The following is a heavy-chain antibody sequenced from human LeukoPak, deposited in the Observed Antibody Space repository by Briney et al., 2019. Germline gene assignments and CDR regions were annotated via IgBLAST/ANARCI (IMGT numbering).Heavy chain of an antibody. D-gene: IGHD3-22*01. CDR1: GFIFSSYA. CDR2: ISGSGDII. CDR3: AKGRVGHSPGYYYGNDAFDI. J-gene: IGHJ3*02. Sequence: GGSPRLSCAASGFIFSSYAMTWVRQAPGKGLEWGSTISGSGDIIYYADSVKGRFTISRDNPKNTLYLQMNSLRAEDTAVYYCAKGRVGHSPGYYYGNDAFDIWGQGTMVTVSS. V-gene: IGHV3-23*01.